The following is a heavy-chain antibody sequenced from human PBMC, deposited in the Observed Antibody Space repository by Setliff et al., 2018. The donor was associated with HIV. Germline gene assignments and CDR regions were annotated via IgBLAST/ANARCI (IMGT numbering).Heavy chain of an antibody. V-gene: IGHV4-34*01. CDR3: ARDAERGYSYGYDY. CDR2: IDHSGST. CDR1: GGSFSGYH. J-gene: IGHJ4*02. Sequence: SETLSLTCAVYGGSFSGYHWSWIRQSPGKGLEWIGEIDHSGSTYYNPSLKSRVTISEDTSKNQLSLKLSSVTAADTAVYYCARDAERGYSYGYDYWGQGTLVTVSS. D-gene: IGHD5-18*01.